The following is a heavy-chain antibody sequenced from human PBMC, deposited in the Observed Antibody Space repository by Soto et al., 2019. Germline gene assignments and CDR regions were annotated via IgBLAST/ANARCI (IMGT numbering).Heavy chain of an antibody. CDR2: ISAYNGNT. CDR1: GYTFTSYG. V-gene: IGHV1-18*01. CDR3: ASGRRRRAAAGTYYYYGMDV. Sequence: QVQLVQSGAEVKKPGASVKVSCKASGYTFTSYGISWVRQAPGQGLEWMGWISAYNGNTNYAQKLQGRVTMTTDAAESTAEMGLRSLRSDDTAVYYCASGRRRRAAAGTYYYYGMDVWGKWTTVTVSS. J-gene: IGHJ6*04. D-gene: IGHD6-13*01.